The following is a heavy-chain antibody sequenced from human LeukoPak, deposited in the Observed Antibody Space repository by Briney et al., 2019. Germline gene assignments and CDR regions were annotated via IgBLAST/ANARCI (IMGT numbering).Heavy chain of an antibody. CDR2: VIPIFGTS. D-gene: IGHD1-26*01. J-gene: IGHJ6*03. V-gene: IGHV1-69*06. CDR1: GYTFTAYY. Sequence: SVKVSCKASGYTFTAYYMHWVRQAPGQGLEWMGGVIPIFGTSNYAQKFQGRVTITADKSTSTAYMELSSLRSEDTAVYYCARAAVGAISTYYCYYMDVWGKGTTVTVSS. CDR3: ARAAVGAISTYYCYYMDV.